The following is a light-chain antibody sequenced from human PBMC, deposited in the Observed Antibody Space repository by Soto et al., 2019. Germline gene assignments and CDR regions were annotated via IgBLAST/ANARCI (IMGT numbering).Light chain of an antibody. CDR3: QQYNNWPYT. Sequence: EIVMTQSPATLSVFPGERATLSCRASQSVSSNLVWYQQKPGQAPKLLIYNTFTRATGIPVRFSGSGSGTEFTLTISSLQSEDFAAYYCQQYNNWPYTFGQGTKLEI. V-gene: IGKV3-15*01. CDR2: NTF. J-gene: IGKJ2*01. CDR1: QSVSSN.